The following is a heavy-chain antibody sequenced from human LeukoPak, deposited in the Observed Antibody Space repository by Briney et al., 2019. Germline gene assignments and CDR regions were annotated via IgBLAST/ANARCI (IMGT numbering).Heavy chain of an antibody. CDR1: GGSISSGSYD. CDR3: ARRVGRYFGERAYYYNYMDV. CDR2: IYTSGST. J-gene: IGHJ6*03. V-gene: IGHV4-61*02. Sequence: SQTLSLTCTVSGGSISSGSYDWSWIRHPAGKGLEWSVPIYTSGSTNYNPSLKSRVTISVDTSKNQFSLKLSSVTAADTAVYYCARRVGRYFGERAYYYNYMDVWAKGTPVTISS. D-gene: IGHD3-10*01.